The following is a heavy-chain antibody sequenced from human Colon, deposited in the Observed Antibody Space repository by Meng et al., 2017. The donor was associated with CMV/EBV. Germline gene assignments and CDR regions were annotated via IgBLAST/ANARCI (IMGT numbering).Heavy chain of an antibody. D-gene: IGHD2-15*01. V-gene: IGHV4-39*07. CDR1: GGSIGTNSYY. CDR2: VYYNGNT. CDR3: ATIPRGILIRLFDF. Sequence: SETLSLTCTVSGGSIGTNSYYWGWVRQPPGKGLEWIGSVYYNGNTYLNPSLESRVTMSRDTSKNQFSLKLSSVTAADTAIYYCATIPRGILIRLFDFWGQGTLVTVSS. J-gene: IGHJ4*02.